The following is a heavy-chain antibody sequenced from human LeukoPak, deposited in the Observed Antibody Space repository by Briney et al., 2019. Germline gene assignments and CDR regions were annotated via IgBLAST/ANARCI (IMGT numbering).Heavy chain of an antibody. D-gene: IGHD2-2*01. Sequence: SETLSLTCTVSGASIRSSSYYWGWIRQPPGKGLEWIGSIYYSGSTYYNPSLKSRVTISVDTSKNQFSLKLSSVTAADTAVYYCARARRYCSSTSCSDNWFDPWGQGTLVTVSS. J-gene: IGHJ5*02. CDR2: IYYSGST. CDR3: ARARRYCSSTSCSDNWFDP. V-gene: IGHV4-39*07. CDR1: GASIRSSSYY.